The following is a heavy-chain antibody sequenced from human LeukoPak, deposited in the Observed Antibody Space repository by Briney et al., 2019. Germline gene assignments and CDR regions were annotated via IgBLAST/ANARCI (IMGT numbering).Heavy chain of an antibody. D-gene: IGHD3-3*01. CDR1: GFTFDYYW. V-gene: IGHV3-11*04. Sequence: PGGSLRLSCAASGFTFDYYWMTWVRQAPGKGLEWVSYISSSASAIYYADSVKGRFTISRDDAKNSLYLQMNSLRAEDTALYYCARGRGITIFGIPYSFDYWGQGTLVTVSS. CDR3: ARGRGITIFGIPYSFDY. J-gene: IGHJ4*02. CDR2: ISSSASAI.